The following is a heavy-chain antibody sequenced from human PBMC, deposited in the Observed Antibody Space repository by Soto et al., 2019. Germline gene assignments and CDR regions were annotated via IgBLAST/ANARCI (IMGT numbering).Heavy chain of an antibody. D-gene: IGHD3-10*01. Sequence: PXGTLSLTCSVCGASIKNLAYYWGWIRQPPGKGLEWIGTVYYNENTYYNPSLKSRVAISVDTAKNQFSLNLRSVTAADTAIYFCARRERYYGSPGWFDPWGQRPLVTVSS. CDR3: ARRERYYGSPGWFDP. V-gene: IGHV4-39*01. J-gene: IGHJ5*01. CDR2: VYYNENT. CDR1: GASIKNLAYY.